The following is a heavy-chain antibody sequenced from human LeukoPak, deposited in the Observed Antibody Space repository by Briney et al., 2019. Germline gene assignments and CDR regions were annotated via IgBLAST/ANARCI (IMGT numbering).Heavy chain of an antibody. V-gene: IGHV1-69*13. CDR3: AETHRAAAKGYFDY. D-gene: IGHD6-13*01. J-gene: IGHJ4*02. Sequence: GASAKVSCKASGGTFSSYAISWVRQAPGQGLEWMGGIIPIFDTANYAQKFQGRVTITADESTSTAYMELSSLRSEDTAVYYCAETHRAAAKGYFDYWGQGTLVTVSS. CDR1: GGTFSSYA. CDR2: IIPIFDTA.